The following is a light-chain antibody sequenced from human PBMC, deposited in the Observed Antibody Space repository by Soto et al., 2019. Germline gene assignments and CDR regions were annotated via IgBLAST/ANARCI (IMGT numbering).Light chain of an antibody. Sequence: EIVLTQSPGTLSLSPGERATLSCRASQSVSSSYLAWYQQKPGQTPRLVIYGASSRATGIPDRFSGSGSGTDLTLTISRLEPEDFAVYYCQQYGSSPYTFGQGTNLEIK. J-gene: IGKJ2*01. V-gene: IGKV3-20*01. CDR2: GAS. CDR3: QQYGSSPYT. CDR1: QSVSSSY.